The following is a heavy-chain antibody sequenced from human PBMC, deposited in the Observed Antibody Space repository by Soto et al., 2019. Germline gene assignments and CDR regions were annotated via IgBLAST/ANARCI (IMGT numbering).Heavy chain of an antibody. Sequence: ASVKVSCKASGGTFSSYAIIWVRQAPGQGLEWMGGIIPIFGTANYAQKFQGRVTITADESTSTAYMELSSLRSEDTAVYYCARGVVAANNAFDIWGQGTMVTVSS. CDR2: IIPIFGTA. V-gene: IGHV1-69*13. CDR1: GGTFSSYA. CDR3: ARGVVAANNAFDI. J-gene: IGHJ3*02. D-gene: IGHD2-15*01.